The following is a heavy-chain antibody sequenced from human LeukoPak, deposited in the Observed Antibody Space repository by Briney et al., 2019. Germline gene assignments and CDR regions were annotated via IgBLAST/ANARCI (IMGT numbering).Heavy chain of an antibody. D-gene: IGHD3-10*01. Sequence: GGSLRLSCAVSGFTFNTYSMNWVRQAPGKGLEWVSSISVDSNYLYYVDSLRRRFTVSRDNTKNSLYLQMNSLRAEDTAVYYCAKVKPGRGVTAYFDYWGQGTLVTVSS. V-gene: IGHV3-21*01. CDR2: ISVDSNYL. CDR1: GFTFNTYS. J-gene: IGHJ4*02. CDR3: AKVKPGRGVTAYFDY.